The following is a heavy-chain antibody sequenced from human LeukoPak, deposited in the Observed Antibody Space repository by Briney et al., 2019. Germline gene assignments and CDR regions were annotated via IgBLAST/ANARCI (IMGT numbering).Heavy chain of an antibody. CDR2: IIGDGSVT. Sequence: GGSLRLSCAASGFTFSGSWMHWVRQTPGKGLVWVSRIIGDGSVTSYADSVKGRFTISRDNAKNTVYLQMNSLRAEDTALYYCAKDSYGGNFPSFDYWGQGTLVTVSS. CDR1: GFTFSGSW. J-gene: IGHJ4*02. D-gene: IGHD4-23*01. CDR3: AKDSYGGNFPSFDY. V-gene: IGHV3-74*01.